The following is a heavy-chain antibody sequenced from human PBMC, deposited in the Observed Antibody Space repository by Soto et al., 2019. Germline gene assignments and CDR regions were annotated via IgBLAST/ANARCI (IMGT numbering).Heavy chain of an antibody. Sequence: QVQLVQSGAEVKKPGSSVKVSCKASGGTFSSYAISWVRQAPGQGLEWMGGIIPIFGTANYAQKFQGRVTITSDKSTRTAYMELRILRSEDRAVYYCARAPGVVVDATLGWFGPWGQGTLVTVSS. J-gene: IGHJ5*02. V-gene: IGHV1-69*06. CDR3: ARAPGVVVDATLGWFGP. D-gene: IGHD2-15*01. CDR1: GGTFSSYA. CDR2: IIPIFGTA.